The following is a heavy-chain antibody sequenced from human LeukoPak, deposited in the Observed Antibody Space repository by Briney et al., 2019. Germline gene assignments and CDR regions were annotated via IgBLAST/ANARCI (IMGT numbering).Heavy chain of an antibody. D-gene: IGHD2-2*01. CDR3: SRDFIVLEPAAHWGGSDY. CDR1: GFSFGDYA. J-gene: IGHJ4*02. CDR2: IRSKAYGGTT. Sequence: PGGSLRLSCATSGFSFGDYAMTWVRQAPGKGLEWVGFIRSKAYGGTTGYASSVKDRFSISRDDAKSIAYLQMNSLKTEDTAVYYCSRDFIVLEPAAHWGGSDYWGQGTLVTVSS. V-gene: IGHV3-49*04.